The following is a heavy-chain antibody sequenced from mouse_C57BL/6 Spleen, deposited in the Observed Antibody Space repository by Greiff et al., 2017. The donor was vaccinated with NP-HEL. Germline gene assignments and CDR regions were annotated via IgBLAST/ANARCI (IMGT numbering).Heavy chain of an antibody. Sequence: QVQLQQPGAELVRPGSSVKLSCKASGYTFTSYWLHWVKQRPIQGLEWIGNIDPSDSETHYNQKFKDQATLTVDNSSSTAYMQRSSLTSEDSAFYYCAREENYYVSSYVATLDYWGQGTTLTVSS. CDR3: AREENYYVSSYVATLDY. J-gene: IGHJ2*01. V-gene: IGHV1-52*01. D-gene: IGHD1-1*01. CDR2: IDPSDSET. CDR1: GYTFTSYW.